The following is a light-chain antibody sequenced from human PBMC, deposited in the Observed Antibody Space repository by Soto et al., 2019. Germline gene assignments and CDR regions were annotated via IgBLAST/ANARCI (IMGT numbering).Light chain of an antibody. CDR2: GNN. CDR1: SSNIESNT. Sequence: QSVLTQPPSASGTPGQRVTIACSGGSSNIESNTVNWYQQVPGTAPKLLVYGNNQRPSGVPDRFSGSQAGTSASLAISGLQSEDEADYYCATWDDSLNGWVIGGGTQLTVL. J-gene: IGLJ2*01. CDR3: ATWDDSLNGWV. V-gene: IGLV1-44*01.